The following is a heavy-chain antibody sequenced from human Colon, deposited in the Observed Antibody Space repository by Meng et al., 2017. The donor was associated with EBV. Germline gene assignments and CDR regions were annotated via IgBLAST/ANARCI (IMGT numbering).Heavy chain of an antibody. D-gene: IGHD2-21*02. Sequence: LPLMMSGSSRVPPSQSLSLTCAVSGDSISSGDYSWSWIRQPPGQGPEWIGYIYHGGTTYNTSLKSRVTISVDNSKNQFSLRLTSVTAADTAVYYCARGPYCGGDCYWFDPWGQGTLVTVSS. CDR1: GDSISSGDYS. J-gene: IGHJ5*02. CDR2: IYHGGTT. CDR3: ARGPYCGGDCYWFDP. V-gene: IGHV4-30-2*01.